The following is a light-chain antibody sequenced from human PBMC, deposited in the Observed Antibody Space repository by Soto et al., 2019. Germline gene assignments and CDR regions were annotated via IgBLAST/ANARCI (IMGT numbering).Light chain of an antibody. CDR2: GAS. Sequence: EFVLTQSPGTLSLSPGERATLSCRASQSLANSFIAWYQQKPGQAPRLLIYGASTRATGIPARFSGSGSGTEFTLTISSLQSEDFAVYYCQQYNNWPSFGGGTKVDIK. J-gene: IGKJ4*01. V-gene: IGKV3-15*01. CDR1: QSLANSF. CDR3: QQYNNWPS.